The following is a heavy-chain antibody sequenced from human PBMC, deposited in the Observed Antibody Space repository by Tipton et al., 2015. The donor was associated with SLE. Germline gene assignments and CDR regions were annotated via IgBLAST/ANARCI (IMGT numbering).Heavy chain of an antibody. J-gene: IGHJ6*03. CDR1: GVSVTNYY. Sequence: TLSLTCTVSGVSVTNYYWSWIRQPPGKRLEWIGFIQGRENTNYNPSLESRVTISVDTSKNQFSLQLTSVTAADAAIYYCARESFTNDFYPYMDVWGKGTTVTVSS. D-gene: IGHD2-8*01. V-gene: IGHV4-59*02. CDR3: ARESFTNDFYPYMDV. CDR2: IQGRENT.